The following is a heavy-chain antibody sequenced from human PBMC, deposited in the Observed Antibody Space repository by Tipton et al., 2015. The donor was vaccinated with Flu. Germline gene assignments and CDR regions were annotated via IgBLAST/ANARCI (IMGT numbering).Heavy chain of an antibody. CDR2: FNHSGST. D-gene: IGHD4/OR15-4a*01. J-gene: IGHJ3*02. V-gene: IGHV4-34*01. CDR3: ARMVRNYFELGSFDI. Sequence: TLSLTCALYGGSLSGYFWSWIRQPPGKGLEWIGEFNHSGSTKYNPSLKSRVTISVDTSKSQLSLKLSSVTAADTAVYYCARMVRNYFELGSFDIWGQGTMVTVSS. CDR1: GGSLSGYF.